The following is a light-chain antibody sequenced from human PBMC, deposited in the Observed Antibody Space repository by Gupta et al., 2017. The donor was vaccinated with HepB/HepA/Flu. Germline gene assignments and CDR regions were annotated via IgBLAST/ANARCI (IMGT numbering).Light chain of an antibody. CDR1: SSDIGDNKY. CDR2: DVS. Sequence: QSALTQPASVSGSPGQSITISCTGRSSDIGDNKYVSWYQQHPGKAPQLMIYDVSTRPSGVSNRFSGSKSGNTASLTISGLQVEYDGDYYCSSHTRSNTWVFGGGTKLTVL. CDR3: SSHTRSNTWV. J-gene: IGLJ3*02. V-gene: IGLV2-14*03.